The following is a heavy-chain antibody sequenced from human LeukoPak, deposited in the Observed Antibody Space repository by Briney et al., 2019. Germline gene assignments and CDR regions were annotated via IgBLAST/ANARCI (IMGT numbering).Heavy chain of an antibody. J-gene: IGHJ5*01. CDR3: ASLDSSGGGFDS. D-gene: IGHD3-22*01. CDR1: GFTVSSNY. V-gene: IGHV3-66*02. Sequence: GGSLRLSCAASGFTVSSNYMSWVRQAPGKGLEWVSVIYSGGSTYYADSVKGRFTISRDNSKNTLYLQMNSMRAEDTAVYYCASLDSSGGGFDSWGQGTLVTVSS. CDR2: IYSGGST.